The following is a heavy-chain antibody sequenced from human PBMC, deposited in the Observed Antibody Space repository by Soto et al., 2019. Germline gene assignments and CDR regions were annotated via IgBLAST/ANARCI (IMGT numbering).Heavy chain of an antibody. D-gene: IGHD3-3*01. CDR3: AKAGFEDYGLDV. J-gene: IGHJ6*02. CDR1: GFSFSSFA. CDR2: ISYDGYFK. V-gene: IGHV3-30*18. Sequence: QVHLVESGGGVVQPGRSLRLSCAASGFSFSSFAMHWVRQTPGKGLEWVARISYDGYFKHYGDSVKGRFTISRDSSNSTVSLQMNSLTLEDTAIYYCAKAGFEDYGLDVWGQGTMVTVSS.